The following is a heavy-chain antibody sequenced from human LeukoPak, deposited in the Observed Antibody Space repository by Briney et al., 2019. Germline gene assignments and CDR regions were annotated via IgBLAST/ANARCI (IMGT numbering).Heavy chain of an antibody. Sequence: PGGSLTLSCAASGFTFSSYFMVWVRQAPGKGLEWVANIKQDGSDKYYADSVKGRFTISRDNAKNSLYLEMNSLRAEDTAVYYCARAGGERWLQSVDYWGQGTLVTVSS. CDR1: GFTFSSYF. J-gene: IGHJ4*02. V-gene: IGHV3-7*01. CDR2: IKQDGSDK. CDR3: ARAGGERWLQSVDY. D-gene: IGHD5-24*01.